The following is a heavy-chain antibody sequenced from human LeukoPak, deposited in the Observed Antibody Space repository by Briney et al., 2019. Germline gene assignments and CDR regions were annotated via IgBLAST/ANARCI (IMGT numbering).Heavy chain of an antibody. CDR1: GFTFSSYS. Sequence: GGSLRLSCAASGFTFSSYSMNWVRQAPGKGLEWVSSISSSSSYIYYADSVKGRLTISRDNAKNSLYLQMNSLRAEDTAVYYCARDQRSSGSFDYWGQGTLVTVSS. J-gene: IGHJ4*02. CDR2: ISSSSSYI. CDR3: ARDQRSSGSFDY. V-gene: IGHV3-21*01. D-gene: IGHD3-22*01.